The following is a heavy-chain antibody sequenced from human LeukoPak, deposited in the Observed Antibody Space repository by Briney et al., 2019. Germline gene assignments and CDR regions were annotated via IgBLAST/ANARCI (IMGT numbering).Heavy chain of an antibody. CDR3: AREAFGVVIYFDY. CDR2: IKRDGSDK. CDR1: GFIFSNYW. J-gene: IGHJ4*02. V-gene: IGHV3-7*03. Sequence: GGSLRLSCAASGFIFSNYWMAWVRQAPGKGPEWVANIKRDGSDKYYLDSVKGRFTISRDNAKNSLYLQMNSLRAEDTAVYYCAREAFGVVIYFDYWGQGTLVTVSS. D-gene: IGHD3-3*01.